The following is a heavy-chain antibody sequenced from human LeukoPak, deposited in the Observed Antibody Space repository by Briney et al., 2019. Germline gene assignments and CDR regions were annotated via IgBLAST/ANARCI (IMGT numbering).Heavy chain of an antibody. D-gene: IGHD3-9*01. Sequence: ASVKVSCKVSGYTLTELSMHWVRQAPGKGLEWWGGFDPEDGETIYAQKFQGRVTMTADTSTDTAYMELSSLRSEDTAVYYCATSIRYFNSDAFDIWGQGTMVTVSS. J-gene: IGHJ3*02. CDR2: FDPEDGET. CDR3: ATSIRYFNSDAFDI. V-gene: IGHV1-24*01. CDR1: GYTLTELS.